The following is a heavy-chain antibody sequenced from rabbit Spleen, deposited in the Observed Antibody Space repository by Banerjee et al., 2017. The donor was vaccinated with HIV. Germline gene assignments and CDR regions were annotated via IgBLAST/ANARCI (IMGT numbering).Heavy chain of an antibody. J-gene: IGHJ4*01. V-gene: IGHV1S40*01. CDR3: ARVTTSDYFDL. CDR1: GFSFTGGYW. CDR2: IYAGNSGGT. Sequence: QSLEESGGDLVKPGASLTLTCKASGFSFTGGYWMCWVRQAPGKGLEWIACIYAGNSGGTYYATWAKGRLTISKTSSTTVTLQMTSLTGADTASYFCARVTTSDYFDLWGPGTLVTVS. D-gene: IGHD2-1*01.